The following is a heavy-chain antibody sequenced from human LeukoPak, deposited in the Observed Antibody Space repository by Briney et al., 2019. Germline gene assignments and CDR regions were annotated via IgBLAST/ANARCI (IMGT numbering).Heavy chain of an antibody. J-gene: IGHJ6*03. Sequence: GGSLRLSCAASGLSFSSFAMSWVRQGPARGLEWVSSIRGNGETFYADSVKGRFTISRDNAKNSLYLQMNSLRAEDTAVYYCARSGRGVDSFYFYMDVWGKGTTVTVSS. CDR1: GLSFSSFA. D-gene: IGHD3-10*01. CDR3: ARSGRGVDSFYFYMDV. CDR2: IRGNGET. V-gene: IGHV3-21*01.